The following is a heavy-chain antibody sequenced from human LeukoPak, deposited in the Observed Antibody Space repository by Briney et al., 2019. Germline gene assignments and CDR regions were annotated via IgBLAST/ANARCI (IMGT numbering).Heavy chain of an antibody. CDR2: ISYDGSNK. CDR3: AKDEGQQQLEYYFDY. Sequence: GRSLRLSCAASGFTFSSYGMHWVRQAPGKGLEWVAVISYDGSNKYYADSVKGRFTISRDNSKNTLYLQMNSLRAEATAVYYCAKDEGQQQLEYYFDYGGQGTLVAVSS. CDR1: GFTFSSYG. D-gene: IGHD6-13*01. V-gene: IGHV3-30*18. J-gene: IGHJ4*02.